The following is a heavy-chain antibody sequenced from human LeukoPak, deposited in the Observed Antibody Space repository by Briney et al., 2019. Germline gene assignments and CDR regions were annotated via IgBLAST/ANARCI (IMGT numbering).Heavy chain of an antibody. CDR2: ISDSGRTI. D-gene: IGHD6-6*01. Sequence: GGSLRLSCVASGFTFSVHEMNWVRPAPGKGLEWLSYISDSGRTIYYADSVDGRFPISRDNAKNSLFLQMNSLRVEDTAVYFCARGSHYFDFWGQGTPVTVSS. V-gene: IGHV3-48*03. J-gene: IGHJ4*02. CDR3: ARGSHYFDF. CDR1: GFTFSVHE.